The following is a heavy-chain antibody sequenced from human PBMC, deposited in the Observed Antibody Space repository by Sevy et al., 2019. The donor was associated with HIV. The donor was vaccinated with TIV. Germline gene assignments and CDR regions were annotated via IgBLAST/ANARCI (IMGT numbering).Heavy chain of an antibody. CDR1: GFSFSHYA. CDR2: ISYDGTYK. CDR3: ARVAVSYCTNDCYHRFDY. V-gene: IGHV3-30-3*01. D-gene: IGHD2-8*01. J-gene: IGHJ4*02. Sequence: GGSLRLSCAVSGFSFSHYAFHWVRQAPGKGLEWVSLISYDGTYKYYADSVKGRFTISRDNSKNTLYLQMSSLRGNETAVYYCARVAVSYCTNDCYHRFDYWGPGALVTVSS.